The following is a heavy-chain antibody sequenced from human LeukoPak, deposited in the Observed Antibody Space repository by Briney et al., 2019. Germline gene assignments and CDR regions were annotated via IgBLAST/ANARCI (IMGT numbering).Heavy chain of an antibody. Sequence: PSETLSLTCTVSGGSISSSSYYWSWIRQPAGKGLEWIGRIYTSGSTNYNPSLKSRVTMSVDTSKNQFSLKLSSVTAADTAVYYCAREQDQLPGGWFDPWGQGTLVTVSS. CDR1: GGSISSSSYY. CDR3: AREQDQLPGGWFDP. V-gene: IGHV4-61*02. CDR2: IYTSGST. D-gene: IGHD2-2*01. J-gene: IGHJ5*02.